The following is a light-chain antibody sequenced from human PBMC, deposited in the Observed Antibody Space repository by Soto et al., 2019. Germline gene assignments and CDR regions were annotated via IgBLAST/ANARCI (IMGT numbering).Light chain of an antibody. CDR2: GAS. CDR3: QQYNTWWT. J-gene: IGKJ1*01. CDR1: QSVNSN. Sequence: ERVMTHSLATLSVSPGESATHSCRASQSVNSNLAGYQQKAGQAPRLLIYGASPRATGIPARFSGSGSGTEFTLTISSLQSEDFAVYYCQQYNTWWTCGQGAKV. V-gene: IGKV3-15*01.